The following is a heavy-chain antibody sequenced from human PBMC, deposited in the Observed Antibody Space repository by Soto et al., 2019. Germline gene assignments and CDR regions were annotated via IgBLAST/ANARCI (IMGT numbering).Heavy chain of an antibody. Sequence: ASVKVSCKASRYTFTSYYIHWVLQAPVQVLEWMGWINPNNGYTKYTQKFQGRVTVTRDTSITTAYLELTRLQSDDTAVYYCAKAKFDFWSGYWSPSLDFWGQGTLVTVSS. D-gene: IGHD3-3*01. V-gene: IGHV1-2*02. CDR1: RYTFTSYY. J-gene: IGHJ4*02. CDR3: AKAKFDFWSGYWSPSLDF. CDR2: INPNNGYT.